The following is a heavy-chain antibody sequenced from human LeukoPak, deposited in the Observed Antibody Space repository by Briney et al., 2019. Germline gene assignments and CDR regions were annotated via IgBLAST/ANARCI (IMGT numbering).Heavy chain of an antibody. CDR3: ARDPPAVTANTYG. J-gene: IGHJ4*02. CDR2: IYSGGTK. Sequence: PGGSLRLSCAASGFTVSNNYMNWVRQAPGKGLEWVSLIYSGGTKYYAGSVKGRFTISRDGSKNTLYLQMNSLRVEDTAVYYCARDPPAVTANTYGWGQGTLVTVSS. CDR1: GFTVSNNY. D-gene: IGHD5-18*01. V-gene: IGHV3-66*01.